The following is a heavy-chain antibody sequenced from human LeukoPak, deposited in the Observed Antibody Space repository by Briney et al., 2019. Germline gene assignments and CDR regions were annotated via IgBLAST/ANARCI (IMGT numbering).Heavy chain of an antibody. CDR2: ISWNSFTI. CDR3: AELGITMIGGV. D-gene: IGHD3-10*02. V-gene: IGHV3-9*01. J-gene: IGHJ6*04. CDR1: RFTFDDYA. Sequence: GGSLRLSCAASRFTFDDYAMHWVRQTPGEGLEWVSSISWNSFTIGYADSVKGRFTISRDNAKNSLYLQMNSLRAEDTAVYYCAELGITMIGGVWGKGTTVTISS.